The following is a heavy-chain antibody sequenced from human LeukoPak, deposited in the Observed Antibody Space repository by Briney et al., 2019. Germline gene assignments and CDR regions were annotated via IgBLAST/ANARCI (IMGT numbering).Heavy chain of an antibody. Sequence: SETLSLTCTVSGGSISSYYWSWIRQPPGKGLEWIGYIYYSGSTNYNPSLKSRVTISVDTSKNQFSLKLSSVTAADTVVYYCARARVVDTAMVTGLYYYYYYMDVWGKGTTVTVSS. CDR3: ARARVVDTAMVTGLYYYYYYMDV. V-gene: IGHV4-59*01. J-gene: IGHJ6*03. CDR2: IYYSGST. CDR1: GGSISSYY. D-gene: IGHD5-18*01.